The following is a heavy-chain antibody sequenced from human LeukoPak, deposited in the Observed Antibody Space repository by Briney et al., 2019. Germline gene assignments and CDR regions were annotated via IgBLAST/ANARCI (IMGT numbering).Heavy chain of an antibody. CDR3: ARDAQSGAFSDFDY. V-gene: IGHV3-7*01. CDR1: GFTFSSYW. Sequence: GSLRLSCAASGFTFSSYWMSWVRQAPGKGLEWVANIKQDGSEKYYVDSVKGRFTISRDNSQSTVFLQMNSLRPEDTAVYYCARDAQSGAFSDFDYWGQGTLVTVSS. D-gene: IGHD1-26*01. J-gene: IGHJ4*02. CDR2: IKQDGSEK.